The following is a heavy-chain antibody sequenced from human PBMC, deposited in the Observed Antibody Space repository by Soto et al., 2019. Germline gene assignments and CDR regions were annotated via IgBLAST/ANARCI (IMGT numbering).Heavy chain of an antibody. Sequence: SVKVSCKASGGTFSSYAISWVRQAPGQGLEWMGGIIPIFGTANYAQKFQGRVTITADESTSTAYMELSSLRSEDTAVYYCARSYGSWSYYLDGYYYYGMDVWGQGTTVTVSS. J-gene: IGHJ6*02. D-gene: IGHD3-10*01. CDR2: IIPIFGTA. V-gene: IGHV1-69*13. CDR3: ARSYGSWSYYLDGYYYYGMDV. CDR1: GGTFSSYA.